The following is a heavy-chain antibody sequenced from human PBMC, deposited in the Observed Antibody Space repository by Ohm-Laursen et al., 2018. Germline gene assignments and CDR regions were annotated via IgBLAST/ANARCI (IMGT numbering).Heavy chain of an antibody. CDR3: ARLLDTAMVSHQYYGMDV. V-gene: IGHV4-59*08. D-gene: IGHD5-18*01. CDR2: IYSSGTT. Sequence: SETLSLTCTVSGGSISSYYWSWIRQPPGKGLEWIGYIYSSGTTNYNPSLKSRVTISVDTSKNQFSLKLTSVTAADTAVYYCARLLDTAMVSHQYYGMDVWGHGTTVTVSS. J-gene: IGHJ6*02. CDR1: GGSISSYY.